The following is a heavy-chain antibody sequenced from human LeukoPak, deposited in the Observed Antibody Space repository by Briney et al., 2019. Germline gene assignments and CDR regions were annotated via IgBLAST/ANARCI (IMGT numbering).Heavy chain of an antibody. CDR2: ISFDESNK. Sequence: HSGGSLRLSCAASGFTFSNYGVHWVRQAPGKGLEWVAVISFDESNKYYADSVKGRFTLSRDNSKNTLYLQMNSLRAEDTAMYYCAKGGGTGYSSSWYSNWGQGTLVTVSS. CDR3: AKGGGTGYSSSWYSN. D-gene: IGHD6-13*01. V-gene: IGHV3-30*18. J-gene: IGHJ4*02. CDR1: GFTFSNYG.